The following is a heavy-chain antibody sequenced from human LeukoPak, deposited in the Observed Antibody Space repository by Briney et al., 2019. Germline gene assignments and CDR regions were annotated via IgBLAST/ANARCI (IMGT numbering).Heavy chain of an antibody. J-gene: IGHJ6*02. CDR2: IYYSGST. V-gene: IGHV4-59*01. CDR3: ARYDFCGGDCYSKGSYYGMDV. CDR1: GGSFSGYY. Sequence: SETLSLTCAVYGGSFSGYYWSWIRQPPGKGLEWIGYIYYSGSTNYNPSLKSRVTISVDTSKNQFSLKLSSVTAADTAVYYCARYDFCGGDCYSKGSYYGMDVWGQGTTVTVSS. D-gene: IGHD2-21*02.